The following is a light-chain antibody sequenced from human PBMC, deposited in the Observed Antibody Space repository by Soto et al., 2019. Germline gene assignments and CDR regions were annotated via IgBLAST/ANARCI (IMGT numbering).Light chain of an antibody. J-gene: IGKJ1*01. CDR1: QDISSY. V-gene: IGKV1-8*01. CDR2: AAS. Sequence: AIRMTQSPTSFSASTGDRVTITCRASQDISSYLAWYQQKPGKAPKLLIQAASALQSGFPSRFSGSGSGTEFTLTISRLQSEDVATYYCQQYYSNRSFGQGTKVDIK. CDR3: QQYYSNRS.